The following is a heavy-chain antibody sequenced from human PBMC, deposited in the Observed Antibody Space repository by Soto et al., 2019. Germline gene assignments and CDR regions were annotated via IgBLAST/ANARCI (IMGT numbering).Heavy chain of an antibody. CDR3: ARGGGTILSPLP. CDR1: GYTFTGYF. Sequence: ASVKVSCKASGYTFTGYFMHWVRQAPGQGLEWMGWINPNSGATKYAQKFQGRVTLSRDTSIRTAYMELSGLRSDDTAVYYCARGGGTILSPLPWGQGTLVTVSS. CDR2: INPNSGAT. J-gene: IGHJ5*02. V-gene: IGHV1-2*02. D-gene: IGHD3-3*01.